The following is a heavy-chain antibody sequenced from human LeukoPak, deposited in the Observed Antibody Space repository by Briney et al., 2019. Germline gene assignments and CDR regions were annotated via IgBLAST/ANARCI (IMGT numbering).Heavy chain of an antibody. CDR3: ARPPSRGYSSSFEY. D-gene: IGHD2-2*03. J-gene: IGHJ4*02. CDR1: GYSFATYW. Sequence: HGESLKISCQGSGYSFATYWIAWVRQVPGKGLEWMGIIYPDESNIRYSPSFQGQVTISADKSISTAYLQWSSLKASDTAIYYCARPPSRGYSSSFEYWGQGTLVTVSS. CDR2: IYPDESNI. V-gene: IGHV5-51*01.